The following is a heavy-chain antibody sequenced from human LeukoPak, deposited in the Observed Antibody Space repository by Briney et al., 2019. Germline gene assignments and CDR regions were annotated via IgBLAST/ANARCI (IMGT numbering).Heavy chain of an antibody. Sequence: GGSLRLSCAAPGFTFSSYAMSWVRQAPGKGLEWVSAISGSGGSTYYADSVKGRFTISRDNSKNTLYLQMNSLRAEDTAVYYCAKTDCGSTSCHYYYGMDVWGQGTTVTVSS. J-gene: IGHJ6*02. CDR1: GFTFSSYA. D-gene: IGHD2-2*01. CDR3: AKTDCGSTSCHYYYGMDV. CDR2: ISGSGGST. V-gene: IGHV3-23*01.